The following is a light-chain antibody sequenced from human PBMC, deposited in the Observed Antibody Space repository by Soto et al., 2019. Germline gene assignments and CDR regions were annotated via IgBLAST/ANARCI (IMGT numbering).Light chain of an antibody. CDR2: DAS. J-gene: IGKJ2*02. V-gene: IGKV1-5*01. Sequence: DIQMTQSPSTLSASVGDRVTITCRASQSISSWLAWYQQKPGKAPKLLIYDASSLESGVPSRFRGSGSGTEFTLTISSLQPDDFATYYCQQYNSSPCTVGQGTKLESK. CDR1: QSISSW. CDR3: QQYNSSPCT.